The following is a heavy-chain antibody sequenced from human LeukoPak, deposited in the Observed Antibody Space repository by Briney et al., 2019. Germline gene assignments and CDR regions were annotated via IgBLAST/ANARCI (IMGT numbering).Heavy chain of an antibody. V-gene: IGHV1-18*04. J-gene: IGHJ3*02. Sequence: ASVKVSCKAFGYTLSSYGISWLRQAPGQGLEWIGWISGYNYKTKYAQTFQGRVAMTIDTSTKTVSLELRILRSDDTAVYYCARDHEGSPFWRDAFDIWGQGTMVTVSS. CDR3: ARDHEGSPFWRDAFDI. D-gene: IGHD3-3*01. CDR1: GYTLSSYG. CDR2: ISGYNYKT.